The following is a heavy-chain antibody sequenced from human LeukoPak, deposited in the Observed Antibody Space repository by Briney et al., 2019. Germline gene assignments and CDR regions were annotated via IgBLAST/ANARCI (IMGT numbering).Heavy chain of an antibody. CDR3: ARPILDYEYAFDI. D-gene: IGHD4-17*01. V-gene: IGHV4-59*01. CDR1: VGSISSYD. J-gene: IGHJ3*02. CDR2: IYYSGST. Sequence: SSEILSLTCAVSVGSISSYDWSWIRQPPGKGLEWLEYIYYSGSTNYNPSLKSRVTISVDTSKNQFSLKLSSVTAADTAVYYCARPILDYEYAFDIWGQGTMVTVSS.